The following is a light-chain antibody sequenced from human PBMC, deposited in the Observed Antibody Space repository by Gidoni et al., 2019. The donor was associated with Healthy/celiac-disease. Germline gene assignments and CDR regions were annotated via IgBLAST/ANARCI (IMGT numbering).Light chain of an antibody. CDR1: QSVLYSSNTKNY. J-gene: IGKJ3*01. V-gene: IGKV4-1*01. CDR2: WAS. Sequence: DIVITQSPDSLALSLCERATINCTSSQSVLYSSNTKNYLAWYQQKPGQPPKLLIYWASTRQSGVPDRFSGSGSGTDFTLTISSLQAEDVAVYYCQQYYSTPFTFGPGTQVDIK. CDR3: QQYYSTPFT.